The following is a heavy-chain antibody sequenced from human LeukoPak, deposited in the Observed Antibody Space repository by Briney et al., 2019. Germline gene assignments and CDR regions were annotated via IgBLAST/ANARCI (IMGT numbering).Heavy chain of an antibody. J-gene: IGHJ4*02. Sequence: PSETLSLTCAVYGGSFSGYYWSWIRQPPGKGLEWIGEINHSGSTNYNPTLKSRVTISVDTSKNQFSLKLSSVTAADTAVYYCARVRTVTYFDYWGQGTLVTVSS. D-gene: IGHD4-17*01. CDR3: ARVRTVTYFDY. CDR1: GGSFSGYY. V-gene: IGHV4-34*01. CDR2: INHSGST.